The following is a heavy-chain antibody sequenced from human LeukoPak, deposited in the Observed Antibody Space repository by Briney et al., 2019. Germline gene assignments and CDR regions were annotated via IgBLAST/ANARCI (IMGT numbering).Heavy chain of an antibody. J-gene: IGHJ4*02. V-gene: IGHV4-38-2*02. CDR1: GYPISSGYY. CDR2: IYHSGST. D-gene: IGHD2-2*01. Sequence: MTSETLSLTCTVSGYPISSGYYWGWIRQPPGKGLEWIGTIYHSGSTYYNPSLKSRVTISVDTSKNQFSLKLTSVTAADTAVYYCARVRGYCSSTICYRYYFDYWGQGTLVTVSS. CDR3: ARVRGYCSSTICYRYYFDY.